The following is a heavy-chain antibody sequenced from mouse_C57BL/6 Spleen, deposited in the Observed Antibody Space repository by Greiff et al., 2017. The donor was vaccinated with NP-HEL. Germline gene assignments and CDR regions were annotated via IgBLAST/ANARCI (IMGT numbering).Heavy chain of an antibody. V-gene: IGHV7-3*01. CDR3: ARYGELTGSFAY. J-gene: IGHJ3*01. CDR2: IRNKANGYTT. Sequence: EVQLVESGGGLVQPGGSLSLSCAASGFTFTDYYMSWVRQPPGKALEWLGFIRNKANGYTTEYSASVKGRFTISRDNSQSILYLQMNALRAEDSATYYCARYGELTGSFAYWGQGTLVTVSA. D-gene: IGHD4-1*01. CDR1: GFTFTDYY.